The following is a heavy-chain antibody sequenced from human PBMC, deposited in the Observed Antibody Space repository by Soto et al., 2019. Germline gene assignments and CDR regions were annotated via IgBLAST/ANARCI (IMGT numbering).Heavy chain of an antibody. D-gene: IGHD2-15*01. CDR1: GYLFTAYS. Sequence: ASVKVSCKASGYLFTAYSMHWVRLAPGQGLEWMGVVNPSGGSTKYAQNFQGRVTMTRDTSTTTIYMELSSLRSDDTAIYYCAREENCSGRTCYSESLHRWGPGTLVPVSS. V-gene: IGHV1-46*01. CDR3: AREENCSGRTCYSESLHR. CDR2: VNPSGGST. J-gene: IGHJ1*01.